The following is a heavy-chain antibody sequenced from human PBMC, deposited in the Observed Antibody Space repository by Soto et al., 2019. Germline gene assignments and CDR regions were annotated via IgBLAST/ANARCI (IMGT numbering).Heavy chain of an antibody. V-gene: IGHV1-18*01. J-gene: IGHJ3*02. CDR2: ISAYNGNT. CDR3: ARFSLNKDIVVVPAAILSSGAFDI. D-gene: IGHD2-2*01. CDR1: GYTFTSYG. Sequence: GASVKVSCKASGYTFTSYGISWVRQAPGKGLEWIGWISAYNGNTNYAQKLRGRVTMTTDTSTSTAYMELRSLRSDDTAVYYCARFSLNKDIVVVPAAILSSGAFDIWGQGTMVTVSS.